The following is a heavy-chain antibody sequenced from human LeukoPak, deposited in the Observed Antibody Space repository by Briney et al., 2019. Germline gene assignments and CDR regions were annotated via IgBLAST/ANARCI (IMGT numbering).Heavy chain of an antibody. J-gene: IGHJ4*02. V-gene: IGHV1-2*02. CDR3: ARAVDTAMGTDY. Sequence: ASVKVSCKASGYTFTGYYMHWVRQAPGQGLEWMGWINPNSGGTNYAQKFQGRVTMTRDTSISTAYMELSRLRSDDTAVYYCARAVDTAMGTDYWGQGTLVTVSS. CDR1: GYTFTGYY. CDR2: INPNSGGT. D-gene: IGHD5-18*01.